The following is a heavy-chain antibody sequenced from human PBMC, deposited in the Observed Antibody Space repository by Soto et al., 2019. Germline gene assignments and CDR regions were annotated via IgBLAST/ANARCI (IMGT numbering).Heavy chain of an antibody. D-gene: IGHD3-9*01. CDR3: ARLPILTGYYLYYYYGMDV. CDR2: IDPSDSYT. J-gene: IGHJ6*02. CDR1: GYSFTNYW. V-gene: IGHV5-10-1*01. Sequence: GESLKISCNGSGYSFTNYWISWVRQMPGKGLEWMGRIDPSDSYTNYSPSFQGHVTISADKSISTAYLQWSSLKASDTAMYYCARLPILTGYYLYYYYGMDVWGQGTTVTVSS.